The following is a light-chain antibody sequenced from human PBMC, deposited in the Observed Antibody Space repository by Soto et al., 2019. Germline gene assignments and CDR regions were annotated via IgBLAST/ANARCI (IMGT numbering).Light chain of an antibody. J-gene: IGLJ3*02. CDR1: GSDIGNYNY. V-gene: IGLV2-14*01. Sequence: QSALTQPASVSGSPGQSITISCTGTGSDIGNYNYVSWYQQHPGKAPKLTIYGVSNRPSGVSNRFSGSKSGNAASLTISGLQAEDEADYYCSSYTSYTTLWVFGGGTKLTVL. CDR2: GVS. CDR3: SSYTSYTTLWV.